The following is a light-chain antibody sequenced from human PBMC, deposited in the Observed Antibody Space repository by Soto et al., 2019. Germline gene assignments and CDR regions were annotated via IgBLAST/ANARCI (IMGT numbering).Light chain of an antibody. CDR3: SSYSNISTRACV. CDR2: EGT. J-gene: IGLJ1*01. CDR1: RGDIGSYNR. V-gene: IGLV2-14*01. Sequence: QSALTQPASVSGSPGHTITISYTETRGDIGSYNRLSQYHQHPGKAPKLVFYEGTDRASGVSNRFSGYKSGNTGSLTISGLQAEDEAEYFCSSYSNISTRACVFGTGTKVTVL.